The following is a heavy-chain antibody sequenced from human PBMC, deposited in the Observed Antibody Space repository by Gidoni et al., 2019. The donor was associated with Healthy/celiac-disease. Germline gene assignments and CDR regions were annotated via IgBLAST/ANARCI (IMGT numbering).Heavy chain of an antibody. CDR2: ISGSGGST. V-gene: IGHV3-23*01. Sequence: EVQLFESGGSLVQPGGSLRLSCAASGFPGSSYAMSWVRQAPGRGLEWVSAISGSGGSTYYADAVKGRFTISRDNSKYTLYLQMNSLRAEDTAVYYCAKLGLGYWGQGTLVTVSS. CDR3: AKLGLGY. J-gene: IGHJ4*02. D-gene: IGHD3-16*01. CDR1: GFPGSSYA.